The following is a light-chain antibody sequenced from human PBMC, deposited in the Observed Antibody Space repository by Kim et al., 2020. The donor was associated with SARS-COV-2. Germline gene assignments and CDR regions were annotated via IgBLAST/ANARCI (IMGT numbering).Light chain of an antibody. CDR2: KAS. CDR1: QSISSW. V-gene: IGKV1-5*03. CDR3: QQYNSYPWT. J-gene: IGKJ1*01. Sequence: ASVGDRVTITCRASQSISSWLAWYQPKPGKAPKLLIYKASSLESGGPSRFSGSGSGTEFTLTISSLQPDDFATYYCQQYNSYPWTFGQGTKVDIK.